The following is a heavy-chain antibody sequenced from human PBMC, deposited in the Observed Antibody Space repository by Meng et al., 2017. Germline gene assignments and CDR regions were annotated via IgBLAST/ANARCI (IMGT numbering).Heavy chain of an antibody. J-gene: IGHJ5*02. Sequence: PWPGPGRVKSSQHLSLTCTVSGGSISSGGYYWSWIRQHPGKGLEWIGYIYYSGSTYYNPSLKSRVTISVDTSKNQFSLKLSSVTAADTAVYYCARDHRYSSGWWFDPWGQGTLVTVSS. V-gene: IGHV4-31*03. CDR1: GGSISSGGYY. CDR3: ARDHRYSSGWWFDP. D-gene: IGHD6-19*01. CDR2: IYYSGST.